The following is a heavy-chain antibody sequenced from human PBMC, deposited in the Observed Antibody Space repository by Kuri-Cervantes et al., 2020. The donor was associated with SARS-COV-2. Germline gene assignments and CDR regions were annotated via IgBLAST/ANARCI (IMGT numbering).Heavy chain of an antibody. D-gene: IGHD3-3*01. J-gene: IGHJ6*02. CDR1: GYTFTSYG. V-gene: IGHV1-18*04. Sequence: ASVKVSCKASGYTFTSYGISWVRQAPGQGLEWMGWISAYNGNTNHAQKLQGRVTMTTDTSTSTAYMELRSLRSDDTAVYYCARDEGITIFGVVIIPRRVKLLDYGMDVWGQGTTVTVSS. CDR3: ARDEGITIFGVVIIPRRVKLLDYGMDV. CDR2: ISAYNGNT.